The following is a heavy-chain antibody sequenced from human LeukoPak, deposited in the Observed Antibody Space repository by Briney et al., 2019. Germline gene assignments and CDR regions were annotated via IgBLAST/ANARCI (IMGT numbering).Heavy chain of an antibody. J-gene: IGHJ4*02. CDR2: IESSTDGGTT. CDR1: GPTFRNAF. D-gene: IGHD3-3*01. V-gene: IGHV3-15*04. Sequence: GGSLRLSCAASGPTFRNAFMNWVRQAPGKGLEWVGRIESSTDGGTTDYAAPVKGRFTMSRDDSKNTLYLQMNNVKTEDTGVYYCTTSPGITVFGVVTDYWGQGTLVIVS. CDR3: TTSPGITVFGVVTDY.